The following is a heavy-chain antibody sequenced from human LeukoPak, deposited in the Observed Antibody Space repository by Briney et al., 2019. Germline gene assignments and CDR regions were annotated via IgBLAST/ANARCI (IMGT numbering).Heavy chain of an antibody. CDR3: ARRGDI. J-gene: IGHJ3*02. CDR1: GFTFSSYS. Sequence: SGGPLRLSCVASGFTFSSYSMNWVRQAPGKGLEWVSYISGSSSFIYYADAVKGRFTISRDNAKNSLYLQMNSLRDEDTAVYFCARRGDIWGQGTMVTVSS. CDR2: ISGSSSFI. V-gene: IGHV3-48*02.